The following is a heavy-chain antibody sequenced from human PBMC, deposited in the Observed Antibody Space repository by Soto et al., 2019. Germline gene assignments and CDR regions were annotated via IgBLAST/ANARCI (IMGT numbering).Heavy chain of an antibody. D-gene: IGHD6-19*01. J-gene: IGHJ4*02. CDR3: ARDSRGWAFDY. V-gene: IGHV3-21*01. CDR1: GFTVSSYI. CDR2: ISSSSSYI. Sequence: GWSLRLSCAASGFTVSSYIMNWGRQAPGKGLEWVSSISSSSSYIYYADSVKGRFTISRDNAKNSLYLQMNSLRAEDTAVYYCARDSRGWAFDYCGQRPLVTVYS.